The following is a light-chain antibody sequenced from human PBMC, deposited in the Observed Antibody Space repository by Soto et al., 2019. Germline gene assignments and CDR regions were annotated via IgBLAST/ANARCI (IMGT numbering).Light chain of an antibody. Sequence: DIQMTQSPSTLSASVGDRVTITCRASQSISSWLAWYQQKPGKAPKLLIYDASSLESGVPSRFSGSESGKEFTLPISSLQPDDFATYYCQQYDSYSPSFGQGTKLEIK. V-gene: IGKV1-5*01. CDR1: QSISSW. CDR3: QQYDSYSPS. CDR2: DAS. J-gene: IGKJ2*01.